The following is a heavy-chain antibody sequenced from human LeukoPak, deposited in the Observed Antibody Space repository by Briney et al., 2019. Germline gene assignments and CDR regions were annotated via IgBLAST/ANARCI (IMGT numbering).Heavy chain of an antibody. D-gene: IGHD3-9*01. CDR1: GFTFSSYW. CDR3: ARDRRGLTGYYYFDY. J-gene: IGHJ4*02. Sequence: GGSLRLSCAASGFTFSSYWMHWVRQAPGKGLEWVAIISYDGSNKYYADSVKGRFAISRDNSKNTLYLQMDSLRPEDTAVYYCARDRRGLTGYYYFDYWGQGTLVTVSS. CDR2: ISYDGSNK. V-gene: IGHV3-30*03.